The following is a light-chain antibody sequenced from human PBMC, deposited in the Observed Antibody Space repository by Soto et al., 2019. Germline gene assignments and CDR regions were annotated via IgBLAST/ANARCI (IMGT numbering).Light chain of an antibody. Sequence: IVLTHSPGTLSLSPGGRATLSCRASQIVNNNYLAWYQQKPGQAPRLVIYGASNRATGVPDRFSASGSGTDFTLTISRLEPEDFAVYYCQQYAKAPLTFGQGTKVEI. CDR2: GAS. J-gene: IGKJ1*01. V-gene: IGKV3-20*01. CDR3: QQYAKAPLT. CDR1: QIVNNNY.